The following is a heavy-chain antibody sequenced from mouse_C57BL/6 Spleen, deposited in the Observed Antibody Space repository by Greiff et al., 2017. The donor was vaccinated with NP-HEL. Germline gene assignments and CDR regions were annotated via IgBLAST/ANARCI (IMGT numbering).Heavy chain of an antibody. V-gene: IGHV5-9*01. Sequence: EVQRVESGGGLVKPGGSLKLSCAASGFTFSSYTMSWVRQTPEKRLEWVATISGGGGNTYYPDSVKGRFTISRDNAKNTLYLQMSSLRSEDTALDYCARHYPGMDYWGQGTSVTVSS. CDR2: ISGGGGNT. CDR3: ARHYPGMDY. CDR1: GFTFSSYT. J-gene: IGHJ4*01.